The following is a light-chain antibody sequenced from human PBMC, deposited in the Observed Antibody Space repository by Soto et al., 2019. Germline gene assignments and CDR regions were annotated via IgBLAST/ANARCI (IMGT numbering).Light chain of an antibody. CDR1: SSNIGSNT. V-gene: IGLV1-44*01. CDR2: NNS. CDR3: AAWDDSLNGLV. J-gene: IGLJ1*01. Sequence: QLVLTQPPSASGTPGQRVTISCSGSSSNIGSNTVNWYQQLPGTAPKLLIYNNSQRPSGVPDRFSGSKSGTSASLAISGLQSEDEADYYCAAWDDSLNGLVFGTGTKVTVL.